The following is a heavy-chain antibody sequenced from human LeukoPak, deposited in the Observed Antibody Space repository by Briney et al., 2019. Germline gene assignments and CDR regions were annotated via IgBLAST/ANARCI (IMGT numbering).Heavy chain of an antibody. CDR2: IYWDDDK. Sequence: SGPTLVNPTQTLTLTCTFSGFSLSTSGVGVGWIRQPPGKALEWLALIYWDDDKRYSPSLKSRLTITKDTSKNQVVLTMTNMDPVDTATYYCAHRQPSSVHVWGSYRIPYYFDYWGQGTLVTVSS. V-gene: IGHV2-5*02. CDR1: GFSLSTSGVG. CDR3: AHRQPSSVHVWGSYRIPYYFDY. D-gene: IGHD3-16*02. J-gene: IGHJ4*02.